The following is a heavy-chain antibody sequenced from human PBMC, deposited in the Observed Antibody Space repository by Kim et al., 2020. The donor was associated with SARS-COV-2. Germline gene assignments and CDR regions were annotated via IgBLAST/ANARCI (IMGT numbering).Heavy chain of an antibody. J-gene: IGHJ5*02. V-gene: IGHV1-8*01. CDR2: MNPNSGNT. CDR3: ARGVDFLEWLLRGNWFDP. D-gene: IGHD3-3*01. Sequence: ASVKVSCKASGYTFTSYDITWVRQATGQGLEWMGWMNPNSGNTGYAQKFRGRVTMTRNTSISTAYMDLSSLRSEDTAVYYCARGVDFLEWLLRGNWFDPWGQGTLVTVSS. CDR1: GYTFTSYD.